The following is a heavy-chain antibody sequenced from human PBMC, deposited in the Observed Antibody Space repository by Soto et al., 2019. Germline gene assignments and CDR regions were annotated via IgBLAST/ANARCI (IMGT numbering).Heavy chain of an antibody. CDR1: GFSFSNYA. CDR3: ARDGSRTWALDV. J-gene: IGHJ6*02. Sequence: EVQLLESGGGLVQPGGSLRLSCAASGFSFSNYAMNWVRQAPGKGLELVSFISGSRNDGITKYVDSVKGRFTISRDNSKNSLYLQMNSLRGEDTAVYYCARDGSRTWALDVWGQGTTVTVSS. CDR2: ISGSRNDGIT. D-gene: IGHD7-27*01. V-gene: IGHV3-23*01.